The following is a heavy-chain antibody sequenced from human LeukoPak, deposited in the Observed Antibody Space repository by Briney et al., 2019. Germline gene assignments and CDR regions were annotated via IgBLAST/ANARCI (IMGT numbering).Heavy chain of an antibody. CDR2: IWYDGSNK. CDR3: SQGSSLDY. CDR1: GFTFSRYG. J-gene: IGHJ4*02. V-gene: IGHV3-33*01. Sequence: GGSLRLSCAASGFTFSRYGMHWVRQAPGKGLEWVAVIWYDGSNKYYADSVKGRFTISRDNSKNTLSLQMNSLRAEDTAVYYCSQGSSLDYWGQGTLVTVSS.